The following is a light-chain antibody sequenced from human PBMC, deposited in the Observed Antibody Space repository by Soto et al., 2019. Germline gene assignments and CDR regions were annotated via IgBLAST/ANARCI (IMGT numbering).Light chain of an antibody. CDR2: DAS. CDR1: QTISTY. Sequence: DIQMTQSPSSLSASVGDRVTITCRASQTISTYFNWYQQKPGKAPRLLIYDASSLLSGVPSRFSGSGSGTEFTLTIASLQPEDFSTYYCQQSDSTPYTFGQGTKVEI. CDR3: QQSDSTPYT. J-gene: IGKJ2*01. V-gene: IGKV1-39*01.